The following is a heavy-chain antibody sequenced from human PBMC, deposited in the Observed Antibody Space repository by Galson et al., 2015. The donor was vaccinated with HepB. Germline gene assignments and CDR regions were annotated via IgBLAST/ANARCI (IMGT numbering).Heavy chain of an antibody. D-gene: IGHD1-1*01. J-gene: IGHJ4*02. CDR3: ARHGGYHFDY. Sequence: SETLSLTCAVYGGSFSGYYWSWIRQPPGKGLKWIGQISHNRRTKYNPSLTSRVTISADTSKSQLSLKLSSVTDADTAVYYCARHGGYHFDYWGQGTLVTVAS. CDR2: ISHNRRT. V-gene: IGHV4-34*01. CDR1: GGSFSGYY.